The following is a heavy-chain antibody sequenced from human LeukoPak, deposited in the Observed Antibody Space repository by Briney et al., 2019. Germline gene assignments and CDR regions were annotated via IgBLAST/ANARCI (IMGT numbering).Heavy chain of an antibody. J-gene: IGHJ3*02. CDR1: GYSFTNSG. V-gene: IGHV1-18*01. CDR3: ARWWACYYDSSGSDSDAFDI. D-gene: IGHD3-22*01. Sequence: GASVKVSCKASGYSFTNSGISWVRQAPGQGLEWMGWISAYNGNTKYAQKLQGRVNMTTDTSTSTAYMELRSLRSDDTAVYYCARWWACYYDSSGSDSDAFDIWGQGTMVTVSS. CDR2: ISAYNGNT.